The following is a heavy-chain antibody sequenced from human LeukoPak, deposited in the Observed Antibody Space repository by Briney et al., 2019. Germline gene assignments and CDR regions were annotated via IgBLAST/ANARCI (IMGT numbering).Heavy chain of an antibody. CDR3: AAIWGGGYSYGLDRGHDAFDI. V-gene: IGHV1-58*02. Sequence: GTSVKVSCKASGFTFTSSAMQWVRQARGQGLEWIGWIVVGSGNTNYAQKFQERVTITRDMSTSTAYMELSSLRSEDTAVYYCAAIWGGGYSYGLDRGHDAFDIWGQGTMVTVSS. CDR2: IVVGSGNT. J-gene: IGHJ3*02. D-gene: IGHD5-18*01. CDR1: GFTFTSSA.